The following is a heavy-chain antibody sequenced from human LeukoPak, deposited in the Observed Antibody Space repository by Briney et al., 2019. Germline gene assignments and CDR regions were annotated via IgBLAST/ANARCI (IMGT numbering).Heavy chain of an antibody. D-gene: IGHD4-23*01. V-gene: IGHV1-8*01. CDR1: GYTFASYD. J-gene: IGHJ5*02. CDR3: ARPLRWSNWFDP. CDR2: MNPNSGNT. Sequence: ASVKVSCKASGYTFASYDINWVRQATGQGLEWMGWMNPNSGNTGYAQKFQGRVTMTRNTSISTAYMELSSLRSEDTAVYYCARPLRWSNWFDPWGQGTLVTVSS.